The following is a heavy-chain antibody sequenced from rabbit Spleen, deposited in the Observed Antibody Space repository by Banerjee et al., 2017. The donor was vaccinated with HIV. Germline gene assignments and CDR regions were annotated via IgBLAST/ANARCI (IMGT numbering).Heavy chain of an antibody. J-gene: IGHJ6*01. CDR2: INAVTGKA. V-gene: IGHV1S40*01. CDR1: GVSFSSYS. CDR3: ARGDTSSNYWYYGMDL. D-gene: IGHD1-1*01. Sequence: QSLEESGGDLVKPGASLTLTCIASGVSFSSYSMSWVRQAPGKGLEWIACINAVTGKAVYASWAKGRFTFSKTSSTTVTLQMTSLTAADTAAYFSARGDTSSNYWYYGMDLWGPGTLVTVS.